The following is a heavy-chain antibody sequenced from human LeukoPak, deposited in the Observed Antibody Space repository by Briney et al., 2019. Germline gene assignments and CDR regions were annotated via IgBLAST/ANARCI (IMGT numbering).Heavy chain of an antibody. V-gene: IGHV3-13*04. CDR3: ARSCSSTSCYAKYYYGMDV. D-gene: IGHD2-2*01. CDR2: IGTAGDT. CDR1: GFTFSSYD. Sequence: GGSLRLSCAASGFTFSSYDMHWVRQATGKGLEWVSAIGTAGDTYYPGSVKGRFTISRENAKNSLYLQMNSLRAGDTAVYYCARSCSSTSCYAKYYYGMDVWGQGTTVTVSS. J-gene: IGHJ6*02.